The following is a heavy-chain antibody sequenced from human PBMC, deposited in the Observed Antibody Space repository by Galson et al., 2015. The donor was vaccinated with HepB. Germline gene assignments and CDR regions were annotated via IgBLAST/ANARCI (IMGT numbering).Heavy chain of an antibody. D-gene: IGHD6-13*01. V-gene: IGHV3-23*01. J-gene: IGHJ2*01. CDR1: GFAFKDYG. CDR2: ISGTGGTR. CDR3: AKDISSTWYGGYFVL. Sequence: SLRLSCAASGFAFKDYGISWFRQAPGRGPEWVSAISGTGGTREYAASVKGRFSISRDNSKSAVYLKMNNLKKEDTALYFCAKDISSTWYGGYFVLWGRGTLVTVSS.